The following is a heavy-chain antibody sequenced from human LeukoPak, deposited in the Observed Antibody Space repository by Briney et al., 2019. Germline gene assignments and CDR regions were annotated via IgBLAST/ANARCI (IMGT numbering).Heavy chain of an antibody. J-gene: IGHJ4*02. CDR2: ITQDGSEK. CDR1: GFTFSSYW. CDR3: ARGRYRDGSGSTHFDY. D-gene: IGHD3-10*01. Sequence: GGSLRLSCAASGFTFSSYWMSWVRQAPGKGLEWVANITQDGSEKYYVDSVKGRFTISRDNAKNSLYLQMNSLRAEDTAVYYCARGRYRDGSGSTHFDYWGQGTLVTVSS. V-gene: IGHV3-7*01.